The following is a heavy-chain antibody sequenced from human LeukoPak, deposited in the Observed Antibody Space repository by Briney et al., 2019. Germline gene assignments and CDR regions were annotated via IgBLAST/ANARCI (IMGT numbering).Heavy chain of an antibody. V-gene: IGHV3-74*03. Sequence: GGSLRLSCAASGFTFSSSWMHWVRQAPGKGLVWVSRINGDGSSTTYADSVKGRFTISRDNAKNTLYLQMNSLRAEDTAVYYCAKGGTTVVDYWGQGTLVTVSS. D-gene: IGHD4-23*01. CDR1: GFTFSSSW. J-gene: IGHJ4*02. CDR3: AKGGTTVVDY. CDR2: INGDGSST.